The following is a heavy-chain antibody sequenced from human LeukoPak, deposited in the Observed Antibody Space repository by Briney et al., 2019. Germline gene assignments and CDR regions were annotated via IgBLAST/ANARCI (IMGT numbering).Heavy chain of an antibody. J-gene: IGHJ3*02. CDR1: GFTFSSYV. Sequence: GGSLRLSCAASGFTFSSYVLHWFRQAPAKGLQWVAVISLDGSNKYYADSVKGRFTISRDNSKNTLYLQMNSLRAEDTAVYYCAKDREGRRSSSWYYGAFDIWGQGTMVTVSS. D-gene: IGHD6-13*01. V-gene: IGHV3-30*18. CDR3: AKDREGRRSSSWYYGAFDI. CDR2: ISLDGSNK.